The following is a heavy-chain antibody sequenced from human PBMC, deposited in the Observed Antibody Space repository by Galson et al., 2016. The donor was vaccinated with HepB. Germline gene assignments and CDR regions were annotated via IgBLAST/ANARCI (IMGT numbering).Heavy chain of an antibody. V-gene: IGHV3-23*01. D-gene: IGHD1-26*01. Sequence: SLRLSCAASGFTFSSYAMDWVRQAPRKGLEWVSAISRSGDATYYADSVKGRFTIFRDNSKNTLYVQMNNLGAEDTAVYYCAKEDNIAGATTINNWGQGTLVTVSS. J-gene: IGHJ1*01. CDR3: AKEDNIAGATTINN. CDR1: GFTFSSYA. CDR2: ISRSGDAT.